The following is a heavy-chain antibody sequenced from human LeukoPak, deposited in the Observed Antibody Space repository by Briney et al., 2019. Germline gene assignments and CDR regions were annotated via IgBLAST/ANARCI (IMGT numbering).Heavy chain of an antibody. J-gene: IGHJ6*02. CDR1: GGSISSGGYY. Sequence: SETLSITCTVSGGSISSGGYYWSWIRQHPGKSLEWIGYIYYSGSTYYNPSLKSRVTISVDTSKNQFSLKLSSVTAADTAVYYCARDYGYSGYDYYYYYGMDVWGQGTTVTVSS. CDR2: IYYSGST. V-gene: IGHV4-31*03. D-gene: IGHD5-12*01. CDR3: ARDYGYSGYDYYYYYGMDV.